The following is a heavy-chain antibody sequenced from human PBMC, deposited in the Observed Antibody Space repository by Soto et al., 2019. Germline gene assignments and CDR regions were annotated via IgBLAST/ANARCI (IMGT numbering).Heavy chain of an antibody. CDR1: GFTFSSYG. Sequence: GGSLRLSCAASGFTFSSYGMHWVRQAPGKGLEWVAVIWYDGSNKYYADSVKGRFTISRDNSKNTLYLQMNSLRAEDTAVYYCARVFGSSWYQAFFDYWGQGTLVTVSS. D-gene: IGHD6-13*01. V-gene: IGHV3-33*01. CDR3: ARVFGSSWYQAFFDY. J-gene: IGHJ4*02. CDR2: IWYDGSNK.